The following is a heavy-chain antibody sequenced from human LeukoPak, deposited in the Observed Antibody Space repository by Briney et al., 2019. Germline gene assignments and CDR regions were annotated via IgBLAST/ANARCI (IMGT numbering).Heavy chain of an antibody. D-gene: IGHD3-10*01. CDR2: INHSGST. CDR1: GGSFSGYY. J-gene: IGHJ4*02. CDR3: ASRRGGRDY. Sequence: PSETLSLTCAVYGGSFSGYYWSWIRQPPGKGLEWIGEINHSGSTNYNPSLKSRVTISVDTSKNQFSLELSSVTAADTAVYYCASRRGGRDYWGQGTLVTVSS. V-gene: IGHV4-34*01.